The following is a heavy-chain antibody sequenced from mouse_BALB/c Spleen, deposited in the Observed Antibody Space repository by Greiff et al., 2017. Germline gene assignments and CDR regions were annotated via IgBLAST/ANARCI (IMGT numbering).Heavy chain of an antibody. CDR3: AREITTAFMDY. CDR1: GFTFSSYA. V-gene: IGHV5-6-5*01. CDR2: ISSGGST. J-gene: IGHJ4*01. D-gene: IGHD1-2*01. Sequence: EVNLVESGGGLVKPGGSLKLSCAASGFTFSSYAMSWVRQTPEKRLEWVASISSGGSTYYPDSVKGRFTISRDNARNILYLQMSSLRSEDTAMYYCAREITTAFMDYWGQGTSVTVSS.